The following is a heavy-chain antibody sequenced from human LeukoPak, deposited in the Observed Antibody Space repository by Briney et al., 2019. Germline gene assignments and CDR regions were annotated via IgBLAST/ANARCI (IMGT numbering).Heavy chain of an antibody. CDR2: INPSGGST. D-gene: IGHD3-22*01. V-gene: IGHV1-46*01. CDR3: ARNTYYYDSGLSS. J-gene: IGHJ5*02. CDR1: GSTFTSYY. Sequence: ASVKFSYKASGSTFTSYYMHWVRPAPGQGLEWMGIINPSGGSTSYAQKFQGRVTMTRDTSTSTVYMELSSLRSEDTAVYYCARNTYYYDSGLSSWGQGTLVTVSS.